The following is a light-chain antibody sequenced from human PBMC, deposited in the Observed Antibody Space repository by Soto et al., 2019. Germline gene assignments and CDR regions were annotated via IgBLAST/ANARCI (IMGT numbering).Light chain of an antibody. Sequence: QSVLTQPPSASASLGASVTLTCTLSSGYSNYEVEWYQQRPGKGPRFVMRVGTGGIVGSKGDGIPDRFSVLGSGLNRYLTIKNIQEEDESDYHCGADHGSGSNFVVVFGGGTKVTV. V-gene: IGLV9-49*01. CDR2: VGTGGIVG. J-gene: IGLJ2*01. CDR3: GADHGSGSNFVVV. CDR1: SGYSNYE.